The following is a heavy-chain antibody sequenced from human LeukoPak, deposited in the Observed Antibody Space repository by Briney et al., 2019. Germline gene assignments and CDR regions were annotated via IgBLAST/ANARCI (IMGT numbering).Heavy chain of an antibody. Sequence: PSETPSLTCAVYGGSLSGYYWSWIRQPPGKGLEWIGEINHSGSTNYNPSLKSRVTISVDTSKNQFSLKLSSVTAADTAVYYCARGTYSNYESRAEYFDYWGQGTLVTVSS. V-gene: IGHV4-34*01. CDR2: INHSGST. CDR1: GGSLSGYY. CDR3: ARGTYSNYESRAEYFDY. D-gene: IGHD4-11*01. J-gene: IGHJ4*02.